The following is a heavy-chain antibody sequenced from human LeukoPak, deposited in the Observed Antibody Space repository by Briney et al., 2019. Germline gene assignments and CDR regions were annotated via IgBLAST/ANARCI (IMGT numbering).Heavy chain of an antibody. V-gene: IGHV4-34*01. D-gene: IGHD2-2*01. J-gene: IGHJ6*03. CDR3: ARESPYCSSTSCYRHYYYYYYMDV. CDR2: INHSGST. Sequence: SETLSLTCAVYGGSFSGYYWSWIRQPPGKGLEWIGEINHSGSTNYNPSLKSRVTISVGTSKNQFSLKLSSVTAADTAVYYCARESPYCSSTSCYRHYYYYYYMDVWGKGTTVTVSS. CDR1: GGSFSGYY.